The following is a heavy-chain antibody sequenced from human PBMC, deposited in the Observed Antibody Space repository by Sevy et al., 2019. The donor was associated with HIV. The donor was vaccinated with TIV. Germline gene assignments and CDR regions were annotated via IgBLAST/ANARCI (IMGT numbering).Heavy chain of an antibody. CDR2: IHYSGKT. CDR1: GGSISGYY. D-gene: IGHD5-12*01. CDR3: ARHGSEYSHPFDL. Sequence: SETLSLTCVVSGGSISGYYWAWIRQPPGKGLEFIGWIHYSGKTTYNPSVSSRVSMSLDTSRNQFSLQVLSLTAADTAVYYCARHGSEYSHPFDLWGQGTLVTVSS. V-gene: IGHV4-59*08. J-gene: IGHJ4*02.